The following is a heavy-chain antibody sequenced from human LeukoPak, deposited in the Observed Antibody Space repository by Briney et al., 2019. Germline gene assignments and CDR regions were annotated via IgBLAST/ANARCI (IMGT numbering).Heavy chain of an antibody. V-gene: IGHV3-23*01. J-gene: IGHJ6*02. Sequence: GGSLRLSCAASGFTFSGSAMSWVRQAPGEGLEWVSLISYSGANSYYTDSVRGRFTISRDNSKNTLYLQMNSLRAEDTAVYYCAKSTISIAAARWGYYYYGMDVWGQGTAVTVSS. CDR2: ISYSGANS. D-gene: IGHD6-13*01. CDR3: AKSTISIAAARWGYYYYGMDV. CDR1: GFTFSGSA.